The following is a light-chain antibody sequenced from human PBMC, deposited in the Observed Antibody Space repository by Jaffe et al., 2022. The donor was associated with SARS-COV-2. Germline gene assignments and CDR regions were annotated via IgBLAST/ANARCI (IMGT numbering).Light chain of an antibody. V-gene: IGKV3-20*01. CDR3: QYYGTYGFT. J-gene: IGKJ3*01. CDR1: QSVTSGY. CDR2: GAS. Sequence: EIVLTQSPGTLSLSPGERATLSCRASQSVTSGYLAWYQQRPGQAPRLLIYGASSRAPGIPDRFSGSGSGTDFSLIITRLEPEDFAVYYCQYYGTYGFTFGPGTKVDFK.